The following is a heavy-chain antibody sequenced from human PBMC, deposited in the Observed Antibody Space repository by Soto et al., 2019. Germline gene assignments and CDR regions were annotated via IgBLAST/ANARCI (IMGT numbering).Heavy chain of an antibody. CDR1: GSSISSYY. J-gene: IGHJ4*02. V-gene: IGHV4-4*07. CDR2: IYISGST. Sequence: PSETLSLTCSVSGSSISSYYWSWVRQPAGKGLEWIGRIYISGSTTYNPSLKNRVTMSVGTSKNQFSLNLTSVTAADTAVYYCARDKKTHFDYWGLGTLVTVSS. CDR3: ARDKKTHFDY.